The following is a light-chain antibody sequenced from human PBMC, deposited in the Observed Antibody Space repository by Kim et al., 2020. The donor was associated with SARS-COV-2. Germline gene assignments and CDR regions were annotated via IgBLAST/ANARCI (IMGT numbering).Light chain of an antibody. V-gene: IGKV3-11*01. J-gene: IGKJ5*01. CDR2: DVS. Sequence: LAPGERPPPSCRASHRIENYLPWYQPRPGRAPRLLIYDVSNGAAAIPARSSGSGFGADFTLPISSLAPEDFAVYYCQQRGNWPITFGQGTRLEIK. CDR3: QQRGNWPIT. CDR1: HRIENY.